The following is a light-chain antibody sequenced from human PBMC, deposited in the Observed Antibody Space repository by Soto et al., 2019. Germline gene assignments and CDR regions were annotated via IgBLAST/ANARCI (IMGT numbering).Light chain of an antibody. Sequence: IQMTQSPSTLSASVGDRVTITCRASQSISSWLAWYQQKPGKAPKLLINKASSLESGVPSRFSGSGSGTEFTLTISSLQPDDLATYDCQQYDSFPWTFGQGTKVEIK. CDR1: QSISSW. CDR3: QQYDSFPWT. J-gene: IGKJ1*01. CDR2: KAS. V-gene: IGKV1-5*03.